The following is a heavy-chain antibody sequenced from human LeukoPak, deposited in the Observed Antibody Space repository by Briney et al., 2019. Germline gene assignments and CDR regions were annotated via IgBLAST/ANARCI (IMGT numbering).Heavy chain of an antibody. V-gene: IGHV4-59*02. Sequence: SETLSLTCTVSGGSVSSYNWGWIRQPPGKGLEWIGYIYYSGSTNYNPSLKSRVTISVDTSKNQFSLKLSSVTAADTAVYYCASSIHNWFDPWGQGTLVTVSS. CDR1: GGSVSSYN. CDR3: ASSIHNWFDP. J-gene: IGHJ5*02. D-gene: IGHD2-2*01. CDR2: IYYSGST.